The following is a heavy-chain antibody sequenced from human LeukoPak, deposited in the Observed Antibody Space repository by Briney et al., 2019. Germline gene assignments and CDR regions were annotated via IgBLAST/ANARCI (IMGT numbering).Heavy chain of an antibody. CDR2: INPNSGGT. J-gene: IGHJ4*02. D-gene: IGHD3-22*01. CDR3: AAYYYDSSGYYGNDY. CDR1: GYTFTNYY. V-gene: IGHV1-2*02. Sequence: GASVKVSCKASGYTFTNYYIHWVRQAPGQGLEWMGWINPNSGGTNYAQKFQGRVTMTRDTSISTAYMELSRLRSDDTAVYYCAAYYYDSSGYYGNDYWGQGTLVTVSS.